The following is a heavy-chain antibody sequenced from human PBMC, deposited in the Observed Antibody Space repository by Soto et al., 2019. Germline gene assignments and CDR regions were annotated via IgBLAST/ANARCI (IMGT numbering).Heavy chain of an antibody. CDR1: GGSFSGYY. J-gene: IGHJ4*02. V-gene: IGHV4-34*01. CDR3: ARHTVDFRPFDY. D-gene: IGHD2-15*01. CDR2: INHSGST. Sequence: PSETLSLTCAVYGGSFSGYYWSWIRQPPGKGLEWIGEINHSGSTNYNPSLKSRVTISVDTSKNQFSLKLSSVTAADTAVYYCARHTVDFRPFDYWGQGTMVTVSS.